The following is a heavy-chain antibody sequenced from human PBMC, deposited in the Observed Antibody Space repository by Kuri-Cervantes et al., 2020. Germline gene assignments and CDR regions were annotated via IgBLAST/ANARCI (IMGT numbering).Heavy chain of an antibody. Sequence: GGSLRLSCAASGFTFSDYYMSCIRQAPGKVLEWVSYISSSGSTIYYADSVTGRFTVTRDNSRNTLYLQMDNLRTEDPAIYYCEKQWGLGYVSAQTHFFDHWGHGTQVTVSS. J-gene: IGHJ4*01. D-gene: IGHD2-15*01. CDR2: ISSSGSTI. CDR3: EKQWGLGYVSAQTHFFDH. CDR1: GFTFSDYY. V-gene: IGHV3-11*01.